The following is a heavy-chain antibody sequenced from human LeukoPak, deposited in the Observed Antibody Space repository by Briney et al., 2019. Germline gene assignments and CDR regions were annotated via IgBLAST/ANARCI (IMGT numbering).Heavy chain of an antibody. V-gene: IGHV3-30*04. Sequence: GRSLRLSCAASGFTFSSYAMHWVRQAPGKGLEWVAVISDDGSNKYYADSVKGRFTISRDNSKNTLYLQMNSLRAEDTAVYYCARGPYSSGWYYFDYWGQGTLVTDSP. CDR2: ISDDGSNK. J-gene: IGHJ4*02. D-gene: IGHD6-19*01. CDR3: ARGPYSSGWYYFDY. CDR1: GFTFSSYA.